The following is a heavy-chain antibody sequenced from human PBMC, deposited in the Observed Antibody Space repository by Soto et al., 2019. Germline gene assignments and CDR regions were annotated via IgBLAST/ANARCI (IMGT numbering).Heavy chain of an antibody. CDR1: GGTFSSYA. V-gene: IGHV1-69*12. CDR2: IILIFGTA. J-gene: IGHJ6*02. Sequence: QVQLVQSGAEVKKPGSSVKVSCKASGGTFSSYAISWVRQAPGQGLEWMGGIILIFGTANYAQKFQGRVTITADESTSTAYMELSSLRSEDTAVYYCARNGRTGTLYYSGMDVWGQGTTVTVSS. CDR3: ARNGRTGTLYYSGMDV. D-gene: IGHD1-1*01.